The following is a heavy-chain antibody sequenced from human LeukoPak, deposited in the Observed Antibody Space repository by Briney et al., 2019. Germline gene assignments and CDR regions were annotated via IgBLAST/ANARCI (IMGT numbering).Heavy chain of an antibody. Sequence: PSETLSLTCTVSGGSISSSSYYWGWIRQPPGKGLEWIGSIYYSGSTYYNPPLKSRVTISVDTSKNQFSLKLSSVTAADTAVYYCAMYGSSNGYYFDYWGQETLVTVSS. CDR1: GGSISSSSYY. CDR3: AMYGSSNGYYFDY. V-gene: IGHV4-39*01. J-gene: IGHJ4*02. CDR2: IYYSGST. D-gene: IGHD3-10*01.